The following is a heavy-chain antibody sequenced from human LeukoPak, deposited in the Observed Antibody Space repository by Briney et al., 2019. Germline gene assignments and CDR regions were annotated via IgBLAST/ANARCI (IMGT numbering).Heavy chain of an antibody. Sequence: TLSLTCTVSRGTISSGVYYWSWIRQHPGKRLMWLGYFYSSESTYYTPSLKSRVTISVDTSKNQFSLKLSSVTAADTAVYYCARGLYYYDSSGRYYYYYYGMDVWGQGTTVTVSS. CDR2: FYSSEST. J-gene: IGHJ6*02. V-gene: IGHV4-31*03. CDR3: ARGLYYYDSSGRYYYYYYGMDV. D-gene: IGHD3-22*01. CDR1: RGTISSGVYY.